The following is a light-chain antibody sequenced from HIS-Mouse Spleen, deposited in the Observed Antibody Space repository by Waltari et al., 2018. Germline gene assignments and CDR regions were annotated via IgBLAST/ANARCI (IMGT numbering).Light chain of an antibody. CDR2: DVS. CDR3: CSYAGSYTGV. V-gene: IGLV2-11*01. J-gene: IGLJ1*01. Sequence: QSALTQPRSVSGSPGQSVTISCTGTRSDVGGYNYVPWYQPHPGKAPKLMIYDVSKRPSGVPDRFSGSKSGNTASLTISGLQAEDEADYYCCSYAGSYTGVFGTGTKVTVL. CDR1: RSDVGGYNY.